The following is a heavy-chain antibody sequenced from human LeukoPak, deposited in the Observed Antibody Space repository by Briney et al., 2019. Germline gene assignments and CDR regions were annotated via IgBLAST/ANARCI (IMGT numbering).Heavy chain of an antibody. Sequence: GGSLRLSCAASGFTFRSYHMNWVRQAPGKGLEWAAFISTSGDTIYYVDSVKGRFTISRDNAKNSLYLQMNSLRAEDTAVYYCARWDAFDIWGQGTMVTVSS. CDR2: ISTSGDTI. CDR3: ARWDAFDI. J-gene: IGHJ3*02. CDR1: GFTFRSYH. V-gene: IGHV3-48*04.